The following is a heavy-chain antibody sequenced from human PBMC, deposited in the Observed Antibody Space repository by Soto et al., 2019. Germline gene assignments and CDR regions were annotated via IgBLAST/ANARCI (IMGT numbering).Heavy chain of an antibody. V-gene: IGHV3-23*01. CDR2: ISGSGGST. Sequence: GGSLRLSCAASGFTFSSYAMSWVRQAPGKGLEWVSAISGSGGSTYYADSVKGRFTISRDNSKNTLYLQMNSLRAEDTAVYYCAKDYYGSGSYYNIPPRWFDPWGQGTLVTVSS. J-gene: IGHJ5*02. D-gene: IGHD3-10*01. CDR3: AKDYYGSGSYYNIPPRWFDP. CDR1: GFTFSSYA.